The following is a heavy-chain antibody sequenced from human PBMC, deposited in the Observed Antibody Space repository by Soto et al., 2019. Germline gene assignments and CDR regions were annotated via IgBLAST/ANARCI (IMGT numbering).Heavy chain of an antibody. CDR3: ARSGIAVPGSASHWFDP. D-gene: IGHD6-19*01. CDR2: ISSSGHYI. Sequence: EVQLVESGGGLVKPGGSLRLSCAASGFIFSSYSMNWVRQAPGKGLEWVSSISSSGHYIYYAESLRGRFTISRDNARNSLFLQMSSLRGEDTAVYFCARSGIAVPGSASHWFDPWGQGILVTVSS. CDR1: GFIFSSYS. V-gene: IGHV3-21*06. J-gene: IGHJ5*02.